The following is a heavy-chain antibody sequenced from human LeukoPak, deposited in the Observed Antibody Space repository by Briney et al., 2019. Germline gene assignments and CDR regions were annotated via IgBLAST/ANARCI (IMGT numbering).Heavy chain of an antibody. CDR2: MNPNSGNT. D-gene: IGHD3-22*01. CDR3: ARIVDGDY. J-gene: IGHJ4*02. CDR1: GYTFTNYD. Sequence: ASVKVSCKTSGYTFTNYDINWVRQAPGQGLEWMGWMNPNSGNTGYAQKFQGRVSMTRSTSISTAYMELSSLRSEDTAVYYCARIVDGDYWGQGTLVTVSS. V-gene: IGHV1-8*01.